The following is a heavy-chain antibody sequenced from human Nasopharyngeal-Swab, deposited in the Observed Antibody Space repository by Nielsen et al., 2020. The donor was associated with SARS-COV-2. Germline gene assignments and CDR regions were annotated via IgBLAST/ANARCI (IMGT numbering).Heavy chain of an antibody. Sequence: GESLKISCAASGFTFSSYAMSWVRQAPGKGLEWVSAISGSGGSTYYADSVKGRFTISRDNSKNSLYLQMNSLRAEDTAVYFCARDRGYSSGYEIDYWGQGTLVTVSS. V-gene: IGHV3-23*01. CDR1: GFTFSSYA. J-gene: IGHJ4*02. D-gene: IGHD3-22*01. CDR3: ARDRGYSSGYEIDY. CDR2: ISGSGGST.